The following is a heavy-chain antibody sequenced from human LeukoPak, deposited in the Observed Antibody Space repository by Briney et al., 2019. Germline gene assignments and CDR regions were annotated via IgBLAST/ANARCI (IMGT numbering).Heavy chain of an antibody. CDR2: ISRSATTI. V-gene: IGHV3-48*03. J-gene: IGHJ4*02. Sequence: GGSLRLSCAASGFTFSSYEMNWVRQAPGKGLEWVSSISRSATTIYYADSVKGRFTISRDNAKNSLYLQMNSLRAEDTAVYYCARDRRYGYYFDYWGQGILVTVSS. D-gene: IGHD5-18*01. CDR3: ARDRRYGYYFDY. CDR1: GFTFSSYE.